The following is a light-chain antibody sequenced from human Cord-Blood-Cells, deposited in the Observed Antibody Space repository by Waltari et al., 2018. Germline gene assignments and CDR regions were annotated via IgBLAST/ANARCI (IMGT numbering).Light chain of an antibody. CDR3: AAWDDSLSGYV. J-gene: IGLJ1*01. CDR1: SSTIGSNY. CDR2: RNN. Sequence: QSVLTQPPSASGTPGQRVTTSCSGSSSTIGSNYVYWYQQLPGTAPKLLIYRNNQRPSGVPDRFSGSKSGTSASLAISGLRSEDEADYYCAAWDDSLSGYVFGTGTKVTVL. V-gene: IGLV1-47*01.